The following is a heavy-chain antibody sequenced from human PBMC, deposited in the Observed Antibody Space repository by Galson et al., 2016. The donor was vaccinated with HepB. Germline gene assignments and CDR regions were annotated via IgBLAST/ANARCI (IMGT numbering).Heavy chain of an antibody. J-gene: IGHJ4*02. Sequence: SLRLSCAASGFTSSSYAMSWVRQAPGKGLEWVSGISGSGGDINYADSVKGRFTISRDNSKNMLHLQMNSLRAEDTAVYYCAKDSRFRFLEWLSSYYFDSWGQGTLVTVSS. CDR1: GFTSSSYA. V-gene: IGHV3-23*01. CDR3: AKDSRFRFLEWLSSYYFDS. CDR2: ISGSGGDI. D-gene: IGHD3-3*01.